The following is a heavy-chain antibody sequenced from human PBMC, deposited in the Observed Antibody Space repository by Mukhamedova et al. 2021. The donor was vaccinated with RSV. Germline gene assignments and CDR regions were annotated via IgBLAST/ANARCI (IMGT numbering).Heavy chain of an antibody. CDR2: VMGNGVDT. Sequence: GLEPVCSVMGNGVDTYYADSVKGRFTISRDNSKNMLYLQMDSLRAEDTALYYCARRGSNGYNYPLDYWGQGILVTVSS. CDR3: ARRGSNGYNYPLDY. D-gene: IGHD5-24*01. V-gene: IGHV3-23*01. J-gene: IGHJ4*02.